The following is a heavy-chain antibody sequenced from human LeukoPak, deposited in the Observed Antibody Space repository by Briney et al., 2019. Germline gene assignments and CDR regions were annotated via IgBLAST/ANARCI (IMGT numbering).Heavy chain of an antibody. Sequence: PSETLCLTCTVSGGSISSSSYYWSWIRQPPGKGLEWIGEINHSGSTNYNPSLKSRVTISVDTSKNQFSLKLSSVTAADTAVYYCARGLAVALFDYWGQGTLVTVSS. CDR3: ARGLAVALFDY. J-gene: IGHJ4*02. D-gene: IGHD6-19*01. V-gene: IGHV4-39*07. CDR1: GGSISSSSYY. CDR2: INHSGST.